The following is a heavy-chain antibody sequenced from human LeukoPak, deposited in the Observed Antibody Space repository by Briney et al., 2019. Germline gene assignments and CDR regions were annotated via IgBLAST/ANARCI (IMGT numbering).Heavy chain of an antibody. D-gene: IGHD3-10*01. CDR2: ISSSSSYI. J-gene: IGHJ4*02. Sequence: PGGSLRLSCAASGFTFSSYSMNWVRQAPGKGLEWVSSISSSSSYIYYADSVKGRFTISRDNAENSLYLQMNSLRAEDTAVYYCAMSYGSGSYYPELLFDYWGQGTLVTVSS. V-gene: IGHV3-21*01. CDR3: AMSYGSGSYYPELLFDY. CDR1: GFTFSSYS.